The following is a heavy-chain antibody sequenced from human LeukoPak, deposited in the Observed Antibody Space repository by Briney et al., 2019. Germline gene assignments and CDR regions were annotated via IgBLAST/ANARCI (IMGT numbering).Heavy chain of an antibody. CDR2: ISGGSKTI. CDR3: VRTGEPYGDYNCYYYMDV. Sequence: PGGSLRLSCTASGFIFNTYSMTWVRQAPGKGLEWVSYISGGSKTIYYAESVKGRFTISRDNARNSVSLQMDTLRVDDTAVYYCVRTGEPYGDYNCYYYMDVWGKGTTVTVSS. J-gene: IGHJ6*03. D-gene: IGHD4-17*01. CDR1: GFIFNTYS. V-gene: IGHV3-48*01.